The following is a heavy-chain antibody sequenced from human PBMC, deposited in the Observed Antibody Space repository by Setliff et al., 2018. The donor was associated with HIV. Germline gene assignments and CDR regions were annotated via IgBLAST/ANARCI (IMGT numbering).Heavy chain of an antibody. D-gene: IGHD3-16*01. CDR3: AKARSSNIMPLDY. CDR1: GFSLGDFG. Sequence: GGSLRLSCAVSGFSLGDFGISWVRQAPGKGLEWVGFIRSKAYGGTTEYAASVKGRFTISRDDSKSIAYLQMNSLKTEDTAVYYCAKARSSNIMPLDYWGQGTLVTVSS. J-gene: IGHJ4*02. CDR2: IRSKAYGGTT. V-gene: IGHV3-49*04.